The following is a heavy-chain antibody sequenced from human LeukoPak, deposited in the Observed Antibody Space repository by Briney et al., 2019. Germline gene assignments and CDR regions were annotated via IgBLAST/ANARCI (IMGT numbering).Heavy chain of an antibody. Sequence: KSSETLSLTCTVSGGSISSSSYYWGWIRQPPGKGLEWIGSIYYSGSTYYNPSLKSRVTISVDTSKNQFSLKLSSVTAADTAVYYCSRTTGRLSVDPWGQGTLVTVSS. J-gene: IGHJ5*02. D-gene: IGHD1-7*01. CDR3: SRTTGRLSVDP. V-gene: IGHV4-39*01. CDR1: GGSISSSSYY. CDR2: IYYSGST.